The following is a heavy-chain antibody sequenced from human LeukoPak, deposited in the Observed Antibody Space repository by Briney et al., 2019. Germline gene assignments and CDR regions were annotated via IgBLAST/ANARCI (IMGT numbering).Heavy chain of an antibody. J-gene: IGHJ5*02. D-gene: IGHD3-3*01. CDR3: ARGARITIFGVAHNWFDP. V-gene: IGHV1-8*01. Sequence: ASVKVSCKASGYTFTSYDINWVRQATGQRLEWMGWMNPNSGNTGYAQKFQGRVTMTRNTSISTAYMELSSLRSEDTAVYYCARGARITIFGVAHNWFDPWGQGTLVTVSS. CDR2: MNPNSGNT. CDR1: GYTFTSYD.